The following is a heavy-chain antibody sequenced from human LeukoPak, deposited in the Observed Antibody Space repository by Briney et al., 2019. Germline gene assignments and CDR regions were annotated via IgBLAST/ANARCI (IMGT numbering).Heavy chain of an antibody. D-gene: IGHD3-22*01. CDR1: GGTFSSYA. CDR3: ARGGFATYYFDY. CDR2: IIPIFGTA. V-gene: IGHV1-69*13. J-gene: IGHJ4*02. Sequence: ASVKVSCKASGGTFSSYAISWVRQAPGQGLEWMGGIIPIFGTANYAQKFQGRVTITADESTSTAYMELSSLRSEDTAVYYCARGGFATYYFDYWGQGTLVNVSS.